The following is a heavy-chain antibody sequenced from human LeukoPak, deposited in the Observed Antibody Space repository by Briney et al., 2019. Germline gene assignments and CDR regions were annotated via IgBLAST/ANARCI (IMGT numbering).Heavy chain of an antibody. CDR1: GFTFSSYS. CDR2: ISSSSYI. V-gene: IGHV3-21*01. J-gene: IGHJ3*02. CDR3: ARPYASGWGNAFDI. D-gene: IGHD6-19*01. Sequence: GGSLRLSCAASGFTFSSYSMNWVRQAPGKGLEWVSSISSSSYIYYADSVKGRFTISRDNAKNSLYLQMNSLRAEDTAVYYCARPYASGWGNAFDIWGQGTMVTVSS.